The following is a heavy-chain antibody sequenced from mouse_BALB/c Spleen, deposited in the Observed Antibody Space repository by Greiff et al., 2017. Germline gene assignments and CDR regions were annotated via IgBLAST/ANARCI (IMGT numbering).Heavy chain of an antibody. V-gene: IGHV3-6*02. J-gene: IGHJ3*01. Sequence: EVQLQESGPGLVKPSQSLSLTCSVTGYSITSGYYWNWIRQFPGNKLEWMGYISYDGSNNYNPSLKNRISITRDTSKNQFFLKLNSVTTEDTATYYCAKSPGSSPWFAYWGQGTLVTVSA. CDR2: ISYDGSN. CDR3: AKSPGSSPWFAY. D-gene: IGHD1-1*01. CDR1: GYSITSGYY.